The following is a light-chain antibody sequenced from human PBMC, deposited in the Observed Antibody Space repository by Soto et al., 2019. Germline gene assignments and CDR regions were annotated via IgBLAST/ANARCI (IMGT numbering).Light chain of an antibody. J-gene: IGKJ1*01. Sequence: DIQMTQSPSTLSASAGDRVTITCRASQSISSWLAWYQQKPGKAPKLLIYDASSLESGVPSRFSGGGSGTEFTLTISSLQPDDFATYYCQQYNSYTRTFGQGTKVDIK. CDR3: QQYNSYTRT. V-gene: IGKV1-5*01. CDR2: DAS. CDR1: QSISSW.